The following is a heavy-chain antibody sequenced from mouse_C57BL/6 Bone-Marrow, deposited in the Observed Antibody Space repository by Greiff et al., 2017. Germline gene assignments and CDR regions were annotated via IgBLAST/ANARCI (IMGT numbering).Heavy chain of an antibody. Sequence: VQLQQSGPVLVKPGASVKMSCKASGYTFTDYYMNWVKQSHGKSLEWIGVINPYNGGPSYNQKFKGKATLTVDKSSSTAYMELNSLTSEDSAVYYCARNRDYYGSSGRYGYFDVWGTGTTVTVSS. D-gene: IGHD1-1*01. V-gene: IGHV1-19*01. CDR3: ARNRDYYGSSGRYGYFDV. J-gene: IGHJ1*03. CDR1: GYTFTDYY. CDR2: INPYNGGP.